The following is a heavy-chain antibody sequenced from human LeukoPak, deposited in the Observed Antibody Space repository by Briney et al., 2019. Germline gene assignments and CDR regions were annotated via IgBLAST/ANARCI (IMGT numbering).Heavy chain of an antibody. CDR3: ARTLKRDGERALGLTYWFDP. V-gene: IGHV4-59*06. D-gene: IGHD4-17*01. CDR2: IFYSGTT. Sequence: SETLSLTCTVSGGSFTSYSWSWIRQHPGKGLEWIGHIFYSGTTYYNSSLKSRVTISVDTSQNQFSLKLTSVTAADTAVYYCARTLKRDGERALGLTYWFDPWGQGTLVTVSS. CDR1: GGSFTSYS. J-gene: IGHJ5*02.